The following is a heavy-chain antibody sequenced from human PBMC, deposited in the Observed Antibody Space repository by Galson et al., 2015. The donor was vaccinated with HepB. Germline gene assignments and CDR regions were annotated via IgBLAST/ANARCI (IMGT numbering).Heavy chain of an antibody. CDR3: ARGRQRTSGTYDN. CDR1: GFSFSSYW. J-gene: IGHJ4*02. Sequence: SLRLSCAASGFSFSSYWMHWVRHTPGKGLVWVSRINSDGSTTKYADSVKGRFTISRDNAKNTLYLQMNSLRVEDTAVYYCARGRQRTSGTYDNWGQGTLVTVSS. D-gene: IGHD1-26*01. V-gene: IGHV3-74*03. CDR2: INSDGSTT.